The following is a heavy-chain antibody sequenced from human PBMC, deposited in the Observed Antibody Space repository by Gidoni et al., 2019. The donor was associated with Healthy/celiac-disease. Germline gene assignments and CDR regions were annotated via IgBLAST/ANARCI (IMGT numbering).Heavy chain of an antibody. J-gene: IGHJ1*01. V-gene: IGHV1-46*02. CDR1: GYTFNSYY. CDR2: NNPSGGRT. CDR3: ASERVFKVYAEGPGQSYFQH. D-gene: IGHD2-8*01. Sequence: QVQLVQSGAAVKKPGAAVKVSCMASGYTFNSYYMHWVRQARGQGLEWMGINNPSGGRTSYAQKFQGRVTMTRDTSTSTVYMELSSLRSEDTAVYYCASERVFKVYAEGPGQSYFQHWGQGTLVTVSS.